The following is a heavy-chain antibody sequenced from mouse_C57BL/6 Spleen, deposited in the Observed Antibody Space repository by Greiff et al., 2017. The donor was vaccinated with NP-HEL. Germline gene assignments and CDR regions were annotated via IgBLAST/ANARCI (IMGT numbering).Heavy chain of an antibody. Sequence: EVQLVESGGGLVQPKGSLKLSCAASGFTFNTYAMHWVRQAPGKGLEWVARIRSKSSNYATYYADSVKDRFTISRDDSQSMLYLQMNNLKTEDTAMYYCVRSAYGSSYEGYFDVWGTGTTVTVSS. D-gene: IGHD1-1*01. J-gene: IGHJ1*03. V-gene: IGHV10-3*01. CDR1: GFTFNTYA. CDR2: IRSKSSNYAT. CDR3: VRSAYGSSYEGYFDV.